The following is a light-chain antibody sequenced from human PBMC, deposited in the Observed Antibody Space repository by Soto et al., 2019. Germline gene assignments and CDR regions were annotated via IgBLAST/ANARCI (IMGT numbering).Light chain of an antibody. CDR3: QQYGSSPWT. Sequence: EIVLTQSAGTMSLSPGERATLSCRASQNINNYLAWFQQKPGHAPRLLIYGASSRATGIPDRFTGSGSGTDFTLTISRLEPEDFAVYYCQQYGSSPWTFGQGTKVDIK. CDR2: GAS. V-gene: IGKV3-20*01. CDR1: QNINNY. J-gene: IGKJ1*01.